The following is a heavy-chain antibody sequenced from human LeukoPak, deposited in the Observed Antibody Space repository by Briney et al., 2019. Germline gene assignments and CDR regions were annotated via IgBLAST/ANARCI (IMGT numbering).Heavy chain of an antibody. V-gene: IGHV3-23*01. CDR3: AKEQDNRLLLSHFDY. CDR2: VSGDGVRT. Sequence: GGSLRLSCTGSIFYNCAVNWVRQAPGKGLEWVSAVSGDGVRTFYADSVKGRFTISRDNSMNTVSLQMNSLRAGDTAVYYCAKEQDNRLLLSHFDYWGQGILVTVSS. D-gene: IGHD2-2*01. CDR1: GSIFYNCA. J-gene: IGHJ4*02.